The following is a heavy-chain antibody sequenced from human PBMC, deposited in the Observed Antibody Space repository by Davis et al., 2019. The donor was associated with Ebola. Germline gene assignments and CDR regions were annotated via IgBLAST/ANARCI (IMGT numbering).Heavy chain of an antibody. J-gene: IGHJ4*02. CDR3: AREAGPRGFDC. Sequence: PGGSLRLSCAASGFTFSDHYMSWIRQAPGKGLKWVSYITNSGSFTNDADSVKGRFTISRDNSKNSLYLQMNGLRAEDTAVYYCAREAGPRGFDCWGQGTLVTVSS. V-gene: IGHV3-11*06. CDR1: GFTFSDHY. CDR2: ITNSGSFT. D-gene: IGHD3-16*01.